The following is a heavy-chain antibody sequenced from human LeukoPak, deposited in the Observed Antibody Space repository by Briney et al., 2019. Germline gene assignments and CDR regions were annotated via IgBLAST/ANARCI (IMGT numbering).Heavy chain of an antibody. CDR1: GYTFTGYH. J-gene: IGHJ4*02. CDR2: ITPNSGDT. Sequence: GASVKVSCKASGYTFTGYHMHWVRLAPGQGLEWMGRITPNSGDTNYAQKFQGRVTMTRDTSISTAYMELSRLRSDDTAVYYCARGYCSSTSCLSDYWGQGTLVTVSS. D-gene: IGHD2-2*01. CDR3: ARGYCSSTSCLSDY. V-gene: IGHV1-2*06.